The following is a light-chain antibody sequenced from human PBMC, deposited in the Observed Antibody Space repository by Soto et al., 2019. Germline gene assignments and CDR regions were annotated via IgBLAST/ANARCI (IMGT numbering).Light chain of an antibody. CDR3: HQYDNWWT. J-gene: IGKJ1*01. CDR1: QSVRNN. V-gene: IGKV3-15*01. Sequence: ELLMTQSPDTLSVSPGERATLLCRASQSVRNNLAWYQQKPGQAPRLLIYGVSTRATGVPARLSGSGSGTDFTLTISSLQPEDFAVYYCHQYDNWWTFGQGTKVDIK. CDR2: GVS.